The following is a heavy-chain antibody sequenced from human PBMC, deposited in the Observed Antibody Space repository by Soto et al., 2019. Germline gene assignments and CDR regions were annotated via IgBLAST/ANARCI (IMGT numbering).Heavy chain of an antibody. J-gene: IGHJ4*02. CDR3: AAGGTRWLHSPFDY. CDR1: GHTLTELS. D-gene: IGHD1-1*01. Sequence: QVQLVQSGAEVKKPGASVKVSCKVSGHTLTELSMHWVRLAPGKGLEWMGGFDPEDGETISAQKFQGRFTMTEDTSTDSTYLELSSLRSEDTAVYFCAAGGTRWLHSPFDYWGQGTLVTISS. CDR2: FDPEDGET. V-gene: IGHV1-24*01.